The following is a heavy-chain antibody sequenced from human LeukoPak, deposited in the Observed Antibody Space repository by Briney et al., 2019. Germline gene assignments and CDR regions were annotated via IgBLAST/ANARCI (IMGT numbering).Heavy chain of an antibody. CDR1: GGSFGGYY. Sequence: SETLSLTCAVYGGSFGGYYWSWIRQPPGKGLERIREINHSGSTNYNPSLKSRVTISVDTSKNQFSLKLSSVTAADTAVYYCARLGYCSSTSCYTSGAFDIWGQGTMVTVSS. CDR2: INHSGST. D-gene: IGHD2-2*02. J-gene: IGHJ3*02. V-gene: IGHV4-34*01. CDR3: ARLGYCSSTSCYTSGAFDI.